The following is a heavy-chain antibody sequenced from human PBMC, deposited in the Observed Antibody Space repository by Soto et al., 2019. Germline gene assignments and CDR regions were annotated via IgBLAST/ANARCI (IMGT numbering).Heavy chain of an antibody. J-gene: IGHJ4*02. CDR3: AAVAYYDFWSGYYKYYFDY. CDR1: GFTFTSSA. V-gene: IGHV1-58*01. CDR2: IVVGSGNT. Sequence: SVKVSCKASGFTFTSSAVQWVRQARGQRLEWIGWIVVGSGNTNYAQKFQERVTITRDMSTSTAYMELSSLRSEDTAVYYCAAVAYYDFWSGYYKYYFDYWGQGTLVTVSS. D-gene: IGHD3-3*01.